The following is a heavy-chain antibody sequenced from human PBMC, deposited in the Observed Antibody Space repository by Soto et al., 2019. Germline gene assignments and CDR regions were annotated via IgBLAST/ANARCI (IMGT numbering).Heavy chain of an antibody. CDR3: AREGTYYDILTGYYIGAFDI. V-gene: IGHV3-7*05. CDR1: GFTFSSYW. Sequence: GGSLRLSCAASGFTFSSYWMIWVRQAPGKGLEWVANIKQDGSEKYYVDSVKGRFTISRDNAKNSLYLQMNSLRAEDTAVYYYAREGTYYDILTGYYIGAFDIWGQGTMVTVSS. J-gene: IGHJ3*02. D-gene: IGHD3-9*01. CDR2: IKQDGSEK.